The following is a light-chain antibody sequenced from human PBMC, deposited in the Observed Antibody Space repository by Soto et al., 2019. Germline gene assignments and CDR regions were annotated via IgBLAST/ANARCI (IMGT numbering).Light chain of an antibody. J-gene: IGKJ1*01. CDR1: QSISSY. CDR2: AAS. Sequence: DIQMTQSPSSLSASVGDRVTITCRASQSISSYLNWYQQKPGKAPKLLIYAASSLQSGVPSRISGSGSGTDFTLTISSLQPEDFATYYCQQSYSTPWTCGQGTDVEIK. V-gene: IGKV1-39*01. CDR3: QQSYSTPWT.